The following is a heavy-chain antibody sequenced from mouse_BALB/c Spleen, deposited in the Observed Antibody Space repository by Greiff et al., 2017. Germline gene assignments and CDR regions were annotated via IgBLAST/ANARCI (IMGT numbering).Heavy chain of an antibody. CDR2: ICAGGST. D-gene: IGHD1-2*01. CDR3: AREYYGTWFAD. Sequence: VKLMESGPGLVEPSQSLSITCTASGFSLTSYGVHWVRQPPGKGLEWLGVICAGGSTNYNSALMYSLSISKDNSKSQVFLKMNSLQTDDTAMYYCAREYYGTWFADWGQGTLVTVSA. CDR1: GFSLTSYG. J-gene: IGHJ3*01. V-gene: IGHV2-9*02.